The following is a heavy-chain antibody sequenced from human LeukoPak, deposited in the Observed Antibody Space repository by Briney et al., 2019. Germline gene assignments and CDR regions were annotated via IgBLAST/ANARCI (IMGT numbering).Heavy chain of an antibody. V-gene: IGHV4-38-2*01. CDR1: GYSISSGYY. J-gene: IGHJ4*02. Sequence: SETLSLTCAVSGYSISSGYYWGWIRQPPGKGLEWIGSIYHSESTYYNPSLKSRVTISVDTSKNQFSLKLSSVTAADTAVYYCARHHRYSSSSHYFDYWGQGTLVTVSS. D-gene: IGHD6-6*01. CDR2: IYHSEST. CDR3: ARHHRYSSSSHYFDY.